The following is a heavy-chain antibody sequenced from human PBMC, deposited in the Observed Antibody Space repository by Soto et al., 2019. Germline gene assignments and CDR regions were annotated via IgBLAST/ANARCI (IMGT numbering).Heavy chain of an antibody. V-gene: IGHV3-30*18. CDR3: AKERRLYCGGDCYHFQH. D-gene: IGHD2-21*02. Sequence: GGSLRLSCAASGFTFSSYGMHWVRQAPGKGLEWVAVISYDGSNKYYADSVKGRFTISRDNSKNTLYLQMNSLRAEDTAVYYCAKERRLYCGGDCYHFQHWGQGTLVTVSS. CDR1: GFTFSSYG. CDR2: ISYDGSNK. J-gene: IGHJ1*01.